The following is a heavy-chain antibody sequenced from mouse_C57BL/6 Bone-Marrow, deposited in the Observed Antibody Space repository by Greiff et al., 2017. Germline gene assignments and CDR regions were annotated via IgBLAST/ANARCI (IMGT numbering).Heavy chain of an antibody. CDR1: GYSFTDYN. CDR3: AGGETDW. V-gene: IGHV1-39*01. J-gene: IGHJ3*02. CDR2: INPHYGTT. D-gene: IGHD3-2*01. Sequence: VHVQQSGPELVKPGASVKISCKASGYSFTDYNMNWVKQSNGQSLEWIGVINPHYGTTSYNQKFKGNATLTVYKSSSTAYMQLNSLTAEDSAVYYCAGGETDWWGQGTIVTVSA.